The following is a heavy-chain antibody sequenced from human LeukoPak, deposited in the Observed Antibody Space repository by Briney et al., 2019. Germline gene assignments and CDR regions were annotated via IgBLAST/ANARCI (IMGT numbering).Heavy chain of an antibody. CDR3: TRMRLDYGSGSPTATYYYYYGMDV. D-gene: IGHD3-10*01. V-gene: IGHV3-73*01. J-gene: IGHJ6*02. CDR2: IRSEANSYAT. CDR1: GFTFSGSA. Sequence: QSGGSLRLSCAASGFTFSGSAMHWVRQASGKGLEWVGRIRSEANSYATAYAASVKGRFTISRDDSKNTAYLQMNSLKTEDTAVYYCTRMRLDYGSGSPTATYYYYYGMDVWGQGTTVTVSS.